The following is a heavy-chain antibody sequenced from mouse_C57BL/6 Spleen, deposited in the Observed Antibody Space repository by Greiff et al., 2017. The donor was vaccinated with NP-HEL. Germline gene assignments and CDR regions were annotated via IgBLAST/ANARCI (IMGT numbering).Heavy chain of an antibody. J-gene: IGHJ4*01. CDR2: IDPSDSYT. Sequence: QVQLQQPGAELVMPGASVKLSCKASGYTFTSYWMHWVKQRPGQGLEWIGEIDPSDSYTNYNQKFKGKSTLTVDKSSSTAYMQLSSLTSEDSAVYYCARGLRRVYAMDYWGQGTSVTVSS. CDR3: ARGLRRVYAMDY. D-gene: IGHD2-4*01. CDR1: GYTFTSYW. V-gene: IGHV1-69*01.